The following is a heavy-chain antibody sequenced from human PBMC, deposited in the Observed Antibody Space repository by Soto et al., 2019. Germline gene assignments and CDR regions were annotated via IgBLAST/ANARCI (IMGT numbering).Heavy chain of an antibody. CDR1: GGSVSSGSYY. V-gene: IGHV4-61*01. CDR3: ARSITMVRGVFLRLTNSFDP. D-gene: IGHD3-10*01. CDR2: IYYSGST. J-gene: IGHJ5*02. Sequence: SETLSLTCTVSGGSVSSGSYYWSWIRQPPGKGLEWIGYIYYSGSTNYNPSLKSRVTISVDTSKNQFSLKLSSVTAADTAVYYCARSITMVRGVFLRLTNSFDPWGQGTLVTVSS.